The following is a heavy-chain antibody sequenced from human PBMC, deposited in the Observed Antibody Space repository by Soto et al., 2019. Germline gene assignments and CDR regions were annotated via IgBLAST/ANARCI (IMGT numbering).Heavy chain of an antibody. Sequence: QVQLVQSGAEVKKPGSSVKVSCKASGGTFSSYAISWVRQAPGQGLEWMGGIIPNSGGTNYAQKFQGRVTMTRDTSISTAYMELSRLRSDDTAVYYCARVLIYCSSTSCYPCGFDPWGQGTLVTVSS. CDR2: IIPNSGGT. CDR3: ARVLIYCSSTSCYPCGFDP. D-gene: IGHD2-2*01. V-gene: IGHV1-2*02. CDR1: GGTFSSYA. J-gene: IGHJ5*02.